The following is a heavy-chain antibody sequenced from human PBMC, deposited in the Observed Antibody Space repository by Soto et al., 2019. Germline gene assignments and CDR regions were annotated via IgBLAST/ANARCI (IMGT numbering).Heavy chain of an antibody. J-gene: IGHJ4*02. V-gene: IGHV5-51*01. Sequence: GESLKISCKGSGYSFTSYWIGWVRQMPGKGLEWMGIIYPGDSDTRYSPSFQGQVTISADKSISTAYLQWSSLKASDTAMYYCARLPDGRYFDWLFCDYWGQGTLVTVSS. D-gene: IGHD3-9*01. CDR3: ARLPDGRYFDWLFCDY. CDR1: GYSFTSYW. CDR2: IYPGDSDT.